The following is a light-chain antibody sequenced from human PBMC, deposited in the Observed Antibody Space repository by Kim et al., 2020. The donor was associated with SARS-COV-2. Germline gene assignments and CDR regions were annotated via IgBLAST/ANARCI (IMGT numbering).Light chain of an antibody. Sequence: ATTGDKVNNSCKASQDNDDYMNWYQQKPGGGVIFIIQEATTLVPGISPRFSRSGFGTDFTLTISDIESEDAAYYFCLQHDNFPWTFGQGTKVDIK. CDR3: LQHDNFPWT. CDR1: QDNDDY. V-gene: IGKV5-2*01. CDR2: EAT. J-gene: IGKJ1*01.